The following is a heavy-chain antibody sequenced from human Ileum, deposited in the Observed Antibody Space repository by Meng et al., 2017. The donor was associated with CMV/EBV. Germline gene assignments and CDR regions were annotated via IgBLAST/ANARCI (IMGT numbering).Heavy chain of an antibody. CDR1: GYDFTKYW. D-gene: IGHD1-7*01. J-gene: IGHJ4*02. Sequence: GESLKISCKGSGYDFTKYWIGWVRQMPGKGLEWMGIIYPGDSDTRYSTSFQGQVTISADKSISTAYLQWSSLKASDTAMYYCARHTTWNYQAPLNYWGQGTLVTVSS. CDR3: ARHTTWNYQAPLNY. CDR2: IYPGDSDT. V-gene: IGHV5-51*01.